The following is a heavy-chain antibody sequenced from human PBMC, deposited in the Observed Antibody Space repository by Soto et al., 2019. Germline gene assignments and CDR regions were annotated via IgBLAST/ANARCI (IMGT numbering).Heavy chain of an antibody. V-gene: IGHV1-46*03. CDR1: GYTLTNFY. Sequence: VQLVQSGAEVKKPGASVKVSCKASGYTLTNFYIHWVRQAPGQGLEWMAIITPTGGSTNYAHNSQGRVTITRDTSTSTVYMDLSSLRSEDTAVYYCARGLGAGDYWGRGTLVTVSS. CDR3: ARGLGAGDY. CDR2: ITPTGGST. J-gene: IGHJ4*02.